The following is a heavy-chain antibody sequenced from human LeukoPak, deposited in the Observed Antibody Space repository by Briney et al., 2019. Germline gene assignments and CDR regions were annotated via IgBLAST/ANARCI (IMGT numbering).Heavy chain of an antibody. V-gene: IGHV1-2*02. CDR1: GYTFTGYY. Sequence: GASVKVSCKASGYTFTGYYMHWVRQAPGQGLEWMGWINPNSGGTNYAQKFQGRVTMTRDTSISTAYMELSRLRSDDTAVYYCAKLPFDYDYPIRGRWGEYYYYYMDVWGKGTTVTVSS. J-gene: IGHJ6*03. CDR3: AKLPFDYDYPIRGRWGEYYYYYMDV. CDR2: INPNSGGT. D-gene: IGHD3-3*01.